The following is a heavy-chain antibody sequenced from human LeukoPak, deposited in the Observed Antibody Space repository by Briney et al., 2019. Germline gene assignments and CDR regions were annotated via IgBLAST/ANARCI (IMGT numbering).Heavy chain of an antibody. J-gene: IGHJ4*02. D-gene: IGHD3-10*01. CDR2: IYYSGST. CDR3: ARCPTYGSGNYGFFDY. V-gene: IGHV4-59*12. CDR1: GGSISSYY. Sequence: SETLSLTCTVSGGSISSYYWSWIRQPPGKGLEWIGYIYYSGSTNYNPSLRSRVTVSVDTSESQFSLRLSSVTAADTAVYYCARCPTYGSGNYGFFDYWGQGTLVTVSS.